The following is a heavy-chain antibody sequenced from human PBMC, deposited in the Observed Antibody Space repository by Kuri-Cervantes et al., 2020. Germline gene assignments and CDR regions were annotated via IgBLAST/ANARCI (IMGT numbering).Heavy chain of an antibody. J-gene: IGHJ3*02. CDR3: ARDPIEAAAGTSGFGI. V-gene: IGHV3-23*01. D-gene: IGHD6-13*01. CDR1: GFTFSNYA. CDR2: ISGSGDKT. Sequence: GESLKISCAASGFTFSNYAMSWVRQAPGKGLEWVSTISGSGDKTYDADSVKGRFTISRDNSKNTLYLQMKSLRAEDTAVYYCARDPIEAAAGTSGFGIWGQGTMVTVSS.